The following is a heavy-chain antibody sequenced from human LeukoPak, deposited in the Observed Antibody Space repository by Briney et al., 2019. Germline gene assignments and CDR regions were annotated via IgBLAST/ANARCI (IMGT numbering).Heavy chain of an antibody. CDR2: ISYDGSNK. J-gene: IGHJ4*02. D-gene: IGHD1-1*01. Sequence: GGSLRLSCAASGFTFSSYGMHWVRQAPGKGLEWVAVISYDGSNKYYADSVKGRFTLSRDNSKNTLYLQMNSLRAEDTAVYYCAKDRPLKGKLQPGDYWGQGTLVTVSS. V-gene: IGHV3-30*18. CDR3: AKDRPLKGKLQPGDY. CDR1: GFTFSSYG.